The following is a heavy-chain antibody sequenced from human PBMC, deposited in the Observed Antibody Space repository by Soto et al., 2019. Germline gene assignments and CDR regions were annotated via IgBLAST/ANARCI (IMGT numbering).Heavy chain of an antibody. D-gene: IGHD3-3*01. CDR1: GGSISSYY. J-gene: IGHJ4*02. Sequence: QVQLQESGPGLVKPSETLSLTCTVSGGSISSYYWSWIRQPPGKGLEWIGYIYYSGSTNYNPSLKSRVTISVDTSKNQFSLKLSSVTAADTAVYYCVRNSYDFWSGYDLDYWGQGTLVTVSS. V-gene: IGHV4-59*01. CDR2: IYYSGST. CDR3: VRNSYDFWSGYDLDY.